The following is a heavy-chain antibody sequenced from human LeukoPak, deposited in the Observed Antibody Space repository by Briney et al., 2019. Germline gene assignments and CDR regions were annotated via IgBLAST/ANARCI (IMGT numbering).Heavy chain of an antibody. J-gene: IGHJ4*02. CDR1: GYTFINYL. CDR2: ISGNTGNT. CDR3: ARDNSGLEY. D-gene: IGHD1-1*01. Sequence: ASVKVSCKASGYTFINYLISWVRQAPGQGLEWMGWISGNTGNTNYAQKLQGRVTMTTDTSTSTAYMELRSLRSDDTAVYYCARDNSGLEYWGQGTQVTVSS. V-gene: IGHV1-18*01.